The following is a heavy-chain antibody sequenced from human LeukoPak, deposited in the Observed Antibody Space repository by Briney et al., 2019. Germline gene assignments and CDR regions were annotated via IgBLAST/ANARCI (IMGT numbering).Heavy chain of an antibody. D-gene: IGHD3-22*01. Sequence: ASVTVSCTASGYTFTNYDINWVRQATGQGLEWMGWMNPNSGKTGYAQKFQGRVTLTRNTSISTAYMELSSLRSEDTAVYYCARGVDSSSWYRFHYWGQGTLVTVSS. V-gene: IGHV1-8*03. CDR2: MNPNSGKT. CDR1: GYTFTNYD. CDR3: ARGVDSSSWYRFHY. J-gene: IGHJ4*02.